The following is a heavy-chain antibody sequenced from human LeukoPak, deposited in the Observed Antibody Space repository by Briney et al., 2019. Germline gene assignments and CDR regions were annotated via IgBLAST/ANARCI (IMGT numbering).Heavy chain of an antibody. J-gene: IGHJ4*02. CDR1: GGSISSSSYY. CDR3: ARDHMSRAEPLFDY. D-gene: IGHD1-14*01. CDR2: IYYSGST. V-gene: IGHV4-39*07. Sequence: SETLSLTCTVSGGSISSSSYYWGWIRQPPGKGLEWIGSIYYSGSTYYNPSLKSRVTISVDTSKNQFSLKLSSVTAADTAVYYCARDHMSRAEPLFDYWGQGTLVTVSS.